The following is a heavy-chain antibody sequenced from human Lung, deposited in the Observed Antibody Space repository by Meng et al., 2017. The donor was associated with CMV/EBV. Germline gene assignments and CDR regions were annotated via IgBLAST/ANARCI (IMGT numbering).Heavy chain of an antibody. D-gene: IGHD2-2*01. J-gene: IGHJ3*02. CDR1: GGSISSSSYY. Sequence: GSLRLXCTVSGGSISSSSYYWGWIRQPPGKGLEWIGSIYYSGSTYYNPSLKSRVTISVDTSKNQFSLKLSSVTAADTAVYYCARDIYHTDIVVVRGDAFDIWXQGTMVTVSS. V-gene: IGHV4-39*07. CDR2: IYYSGST. CDR3: ARDIYHTDIVVVRGDAFDI.